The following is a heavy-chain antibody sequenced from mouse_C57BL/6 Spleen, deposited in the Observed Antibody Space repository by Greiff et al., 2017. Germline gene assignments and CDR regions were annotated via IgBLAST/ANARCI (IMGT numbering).Heavy chain of an antibody. CDR2: ISSGGSYT. CDR3: ARHYYGSSPHWYFDV. J-gene: IGHJ1*03. V-gene: IGHV5-6*01. Sequence: EVQWVESGGDLVKPGGSLKLSCAASGFTFSSYGMSWVRQTPDKRLEWVATISSGGSYTYYPDSVKGRFTISKDNAKNTLYLQMSSLKSEDTAMYYCARHYYGSSPHWYFDVWGTGTTVTVSS. CDR1: GFTFSSYG. D-gene: IGHD1-1*01.